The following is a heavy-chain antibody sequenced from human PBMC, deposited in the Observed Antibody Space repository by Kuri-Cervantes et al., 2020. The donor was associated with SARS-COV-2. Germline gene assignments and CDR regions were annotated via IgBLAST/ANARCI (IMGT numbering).Heavy chain of an antibody. D-gene: IGHD6-6*01. CDR3: ARSLQLVRFDY. J-gene: IGHJ4*02. CDR1: GGSISSGDYY. V-gene: IGHV4-30-4*08. Sequence: SETLSLTCTVSGGSISSGDYYWSWIRQPPGKGLEWIGYIYYSGSTYYNPSLKSRVTISVDTSKNQFPLKLSSVTAADTAVYYCARSLQLVRFDYWGQGTLVTVSS. CDR2: IYYSGST.